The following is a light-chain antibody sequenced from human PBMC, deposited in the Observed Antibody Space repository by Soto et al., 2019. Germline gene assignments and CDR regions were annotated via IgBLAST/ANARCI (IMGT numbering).Light chain of an antibody. V-gene: IGLV2-14*03. CDR3: SSYTSSSTYV. CDR1: SRDVGGYNY. CDR2: DVS. Sequence: QSVLTQPASVSGSPGQSITISCTGTSRDVGGYNYVSWYQQHPGKAPKLMIYDVSNRPSGVSNRFSGSKSCNTASLTISGLQAEDEAYYYCSSYTSSSTYVFGTGTKVTVL. J-gene: IGLJ1*01.